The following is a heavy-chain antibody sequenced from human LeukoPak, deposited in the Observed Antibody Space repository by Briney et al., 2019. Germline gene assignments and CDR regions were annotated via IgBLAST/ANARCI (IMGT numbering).Heavy chain of an antibody. J-gene: IGHJ4*02. CDR2: IIPIFGTA. Sequence: ASVKVSCKASGGTFSSYAISWVRQAPGQGLEWMGGIIPIFGTANYAQKFQGRVTITADESTSTAYVELSSLRSEDTAVYYCAREEIVLYSSSWYEYWGQGTLVTVSS. D-gene: IGHD6-13*01. CDR1: GGTFSSYA. V-gene: IGHV1-69*13. CDR3: AREEIVLYSSSWYEY.